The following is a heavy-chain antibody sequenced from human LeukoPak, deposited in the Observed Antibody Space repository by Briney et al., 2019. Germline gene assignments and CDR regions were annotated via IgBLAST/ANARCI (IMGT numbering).Heavy chain of an antibody. V-gene: IGHV3-23*01. D-gene: IGHD6-19*01. Sequence: GGSLRLSCAASGFTFNNDAMSWVRQAPGKGLEWVSIISASGASPYYADSVRGRFTISRDNSKNTLYLQMNRVRAEDTAVYYCAKRAVAGTYYFDYWGQGTLVTVSS. CDR2: ISASGASP. CDR1: GFTFNNDA. J-gene: IGHJ4*02. CDR3: AKRAVAGTYYFDY.